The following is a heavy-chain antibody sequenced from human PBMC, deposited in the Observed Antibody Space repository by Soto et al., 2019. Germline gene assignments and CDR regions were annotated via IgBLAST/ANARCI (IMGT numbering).Heavy chain of an antibody. Sequence: PSQTLSLTCAISGDSVSSNSAAWNWIRQSPSRGLEWLGRTYYRSKWYNDYAVSVKSRITINPDTSKNQFSLQLNSVTPEDTAVYYCARVFLAARKAYYYGMDVWGQGTTVTVSS. D-gene: IGHD6-6*01. CDR3: ARVFLAARKAYYYGMDV. J-gene: IGHJ6*02. CDR2: TYYRSKWYN. V-gene: IGHV6-1*01. CDR1: GDSVSSNSAA.